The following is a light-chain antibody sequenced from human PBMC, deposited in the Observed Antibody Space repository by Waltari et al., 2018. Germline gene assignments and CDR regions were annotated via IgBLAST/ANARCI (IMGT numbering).Light chain of an antibody. V-gene: IGKV3-20*01. CDR2: GAS. Sequence: EIVLTQSPGTLSLSPGERATLSCRASQSVTSNYLAWYQQKPGQAPRLLIYGASNRATGIPDRFGGSGSGTDFTLTISRLEPEDFAVYYCHQYGSSPRTFGQGTKVEIK. CDR1: QSVTSNY. J-gene: IGKJ1*01. CDR3: HQYGSSPRT.